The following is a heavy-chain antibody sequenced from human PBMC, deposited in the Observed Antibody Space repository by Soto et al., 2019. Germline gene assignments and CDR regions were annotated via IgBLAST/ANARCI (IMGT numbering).Heavy chain of an antibody. CDR3: ARAPANWEFDY. CDR2: ISVDNGDT. V-gene: IGHV1-18*01. CDR1: GYTFTSYG. D-gene: IGHD7-27*01. J-gene: IGHJ4*02. Sequence: QVQLVQSGAEVKKSGASVKVSCKASGYTFTSYGISWMRQAPGQGLEWMGGISVDNGDTKYRQKFQGRVTMTRDTSTTTAYMELRNLRSDDTALYYCARAPANWEFDYWGQGTLVSVSS.